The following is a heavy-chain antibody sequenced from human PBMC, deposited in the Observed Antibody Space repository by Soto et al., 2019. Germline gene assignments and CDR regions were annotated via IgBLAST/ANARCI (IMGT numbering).Heavy chain of an antibody. CDR3: ARDQLYYNDISGRPLNAFDV. CDR2: ISYDGSNK. J-gene: IGHJ3*01. Sequence: GGSLRLSCADSGLSFSSYGMHWVRQAPGEGLEWVAAISYDGSNKNYLASVEGRFTISRDNSKNTLYLQMNSLRAEDTAVYYCARDQLYYNDISGRPLNAFDVWGQGTMVTVSS. D-gene: IGHD3-22*01. V-gene: IGHV3-30*03. CDR1: GLSFSSYG.